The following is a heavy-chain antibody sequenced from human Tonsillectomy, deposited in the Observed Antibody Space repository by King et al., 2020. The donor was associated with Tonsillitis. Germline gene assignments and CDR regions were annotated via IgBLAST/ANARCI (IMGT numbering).Heavy chain of an antibody. CDR2: INGDGSSP. J-gene: IGHJ4*02. CDR3: ATHGGPVG. V-gene: IGHV3-74*01. CDR1: GFTFSSYW. D-gene: IGHD3-16*01. Sequence: VQLVESGGGLVQPGGSLSLSCAASGFTFSSYWMHWVRQAPGKGLLWVSRINGDGSSPAYADSVKGRFTISRDNAKNTVYLQMDSLRADDTAAYYCATHGGPVGWGQGTLVTVSS.